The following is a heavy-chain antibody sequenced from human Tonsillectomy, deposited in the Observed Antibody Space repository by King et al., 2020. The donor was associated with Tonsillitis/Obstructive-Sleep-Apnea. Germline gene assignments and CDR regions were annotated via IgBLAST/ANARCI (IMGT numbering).Heavy chain of an antibody. V-gene: IGHV3-49*05. CDR2: IRSKAYGGTT. CDR3: TRVRGFLGYCTGGVCPQNYYYYMDV. Sequence: VQLVESGGGLVKPGRSLRLSCTPSGFTFGDYAMSWFRQAPGKGLEWVGFIRSKAYGGTTEYAASVKGRFTISRDDSKSIAYLQMNSLKTEDTAVYYCTRVRGFLGYCTGGVCPQNYYYYMDVWGKGTTVTVSS. D-gene: IGHD2-8*02. J-gene: IGHJ6*03. CDR1: GFTFGDYA.